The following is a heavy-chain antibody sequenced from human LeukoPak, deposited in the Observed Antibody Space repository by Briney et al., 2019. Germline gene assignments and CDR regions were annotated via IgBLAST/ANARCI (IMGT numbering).Heavy chain of an antibody. CDR2: ISGSGGST. Sequence: GGSLRLSCAASGFTFSSYAMSWVRQAPGKGLEWVSAISGSGGSTYYADSVKGRFTISRDNSKNTLYLQMNSLRAEDTAVYYCAKNGLSRYSSGWDYWGQGTLVTVSS. V-gene: IGHV3-23*01. CDR3: AKNGLSRYSSGWDY. D-gene: IGHD6-19*01. CDR1: GFTFSSYA. J-gene: IGHJ4*02.